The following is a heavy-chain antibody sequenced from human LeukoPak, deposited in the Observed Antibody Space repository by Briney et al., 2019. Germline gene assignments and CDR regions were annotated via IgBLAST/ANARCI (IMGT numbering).Heavy chain of an antibody. D-gene: IGHD6-6*01. J-gene: IGHJ5*02. CDR2: INQDGSQK. Sequence: PGGSLRLSCAASGFTFSSFWMTWVRQAPGKGLEWVANINQDGSQKLYVDSVKGRFTMSRDNAKNSLYLQMNSLRAEDTAVYYCARAGIAARSNWFDPWGQGTLVTVSS. CDR1: GFTFSSFW. CDR3: ARAGIAARSNWFDP. V-gene: IGHV3-7*05.